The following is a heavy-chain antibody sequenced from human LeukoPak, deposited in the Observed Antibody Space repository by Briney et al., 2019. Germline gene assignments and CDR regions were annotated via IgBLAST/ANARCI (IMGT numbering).Heavy chain of an antibody. Sequence: SETLSLTCTVSGASISSGGYYWSWIRQHPGKGLEWIGYIYYSGSTYYNPSLKSRLIISVDTSENQFSLKLSSVTAADTAVYYCARDLNSSGYNWFDPWGQGTLVTVSS. CDR3: ARDLNSSGYNWFDP. CDR1: GASISSGGYY. D-gene: IGHD3-22*01. V-gene: IGHV4-31*03. J-gene: IGHJ5*02. CDR2: IYYSGST.